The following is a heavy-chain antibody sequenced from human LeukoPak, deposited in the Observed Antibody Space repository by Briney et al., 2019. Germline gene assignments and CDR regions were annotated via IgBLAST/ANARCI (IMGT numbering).Heavy chain of an antibody. CDR2: IYYSGST. V-gene: IGHV4-59*08. Sequence: SETLSLTCTVSGGSISSYYWSWIRQPPGKGLEWIGYIYYSGSTNYNPSLKSRVTISVDTSKNQFSLKLSSVTAADTAVYYCARGDTAMAFDYWGQGTLVTVSS. CDR1: GGSISSYY. CDR3: ARGDTAMAFDY. J-gene: IGHJ4*02. D-gene: IGHD5-18*01.